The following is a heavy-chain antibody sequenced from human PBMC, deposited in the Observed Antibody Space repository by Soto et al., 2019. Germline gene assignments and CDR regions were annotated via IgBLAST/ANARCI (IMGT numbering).Heavy chain of an antibody. CDR3: ARSQGGSSSLDIYYYYYYGMDV. D-gene: IGHD2-15*01. CDR1: GGTFSSYA. CDR2: IIPIFGTA. Sequence: QVQLVQSGAEVKKPGSSVKVSYKAPGGTFSSYAISWVRQAPGQGLEWMGGIIPIFGTANYAQKFQSRVTITADESTSTGYMELSSLRSEDTAVYYCARSQGGSSSLDIYYYYYYGMDVWGQGTTVTVSS. J-gene: IGHJ6*02. V-gene: IGHV1-69*01.